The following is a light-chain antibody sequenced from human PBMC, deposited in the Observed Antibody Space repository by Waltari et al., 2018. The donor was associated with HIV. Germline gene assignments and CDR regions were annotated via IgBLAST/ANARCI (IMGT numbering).Light chain of an antibody. J-gene: IGKJ1*01. CDR1: QTLLHFNGHTY. CDR3: MQGTHFPRT. Sequence: DIVMTQTPLSSPVTPGQPAALSCNSSQTLLHFNGHTYLSWLDQRPGQPPRVLKYQISKRLSGVPDRFPGSGAGPDFTLKVRRMEPGDVGVFYCMQGTHFPRTFGQGTKV. CDR2: QIS. V-gene: IGKV2-24*01.